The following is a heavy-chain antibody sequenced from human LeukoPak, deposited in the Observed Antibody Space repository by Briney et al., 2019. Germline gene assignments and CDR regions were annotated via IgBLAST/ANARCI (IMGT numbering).Heavy chain of an antibody. CDR3: AREGAVPGIDP. D-gene: IGHD2-2*01. J-gene: IGHJ5*02. Sequence: SETLSLTCAVSGHSITSGFSRGRVRQPPGEGPEGIGTISHSGTTDYKPTLESRLTIPMPTPKTLCSLRPTSVTAADPAVYYCAREGAVPGIDPWGQGTLVTVS. CDR1: GHSITSGFS. CDR2: ISHSGTT. V-gene: IGHV4-38-2*02.